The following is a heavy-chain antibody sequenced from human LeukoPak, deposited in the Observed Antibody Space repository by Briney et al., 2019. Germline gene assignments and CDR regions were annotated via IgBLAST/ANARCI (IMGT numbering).Heavy chain of an antibody. D-gene: IGHD6-13*01. V-gene: IGHV4-31*03. CDR2: IYYSGST. CDR1: GGSISSGGYY. Sequence: SRTLSLTCTVSGGSISSGGYYWSWIRQHPGKGLEWIGYIYYSGSTYYNPSLKSRVTISVDTSKNQFSLKLSSVTAADTAVYYCARNIAAAGIRRATAGVYYYYMDVWGKGTTVTVSS. CDR3: ARNIAAAGIRRATAGVYYYYMDV. J-gene: IGHJ6*03.